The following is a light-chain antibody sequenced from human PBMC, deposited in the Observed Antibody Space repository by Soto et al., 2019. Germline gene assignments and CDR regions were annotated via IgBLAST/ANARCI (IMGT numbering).Light chain of an antibody. V-gene: IGLV1-44*01. J-gene: IGLJ2*01. CDR2: SNN. CDR1: RSNIGSNT. Sequence: QAVVTQPPSASGTPGQRVTISCSGSRSNIGSNTANWYQQVPGTAPKLLMNSNNQRPSGVPDRFSGSKSGTSASLAISGLQSEDEADYYCAAWDDSLKGYVFGGGTKLTVL. CDR3: AAWDDSLKGYV.